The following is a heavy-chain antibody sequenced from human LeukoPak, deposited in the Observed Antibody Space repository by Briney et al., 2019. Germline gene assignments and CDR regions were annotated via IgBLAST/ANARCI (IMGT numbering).Heavy chain of an antibody. CDR2: INLNSGDR. CDR1: GYTFTGYY. V-gene: IGHV1-2*02. Sequence: ASVKVSCKASGYTFTGYYMHWVRQAPGQGLEWMGWINLNSGDRNYAQKFQGRVTMTRDTSSSTAYMEVSRLTSDDTAVYYCARVRETSSGYYPFDYWGQGTLVTVSS. CDR3: ARVRETSSGYYPFDY. D-gene: IGHD3-22*01. J-gene: IGHJ4*02.